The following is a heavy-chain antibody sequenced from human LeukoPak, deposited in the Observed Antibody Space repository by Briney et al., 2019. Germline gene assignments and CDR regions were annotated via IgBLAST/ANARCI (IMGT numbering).Heavy chain of an antibody. V-gene: IGHV1-69*06. CDR3: ARDRGSGSYSYYMDV. J-gene: IGHJ6*03. Sequence: GASVKVSCKASGYTFTSYGISWVRQAPGQGLEWMGGIIPIFGTANYAQKFQGRVTITADKSTSTAYMELSSLRSEDTAVYYCARDRGSGSYSYYMDVWGKGTTVTVSS. CDR2: IIPIFGTA. CDR1: GYTFTSYG. D-gene: IGHD3-10*01.